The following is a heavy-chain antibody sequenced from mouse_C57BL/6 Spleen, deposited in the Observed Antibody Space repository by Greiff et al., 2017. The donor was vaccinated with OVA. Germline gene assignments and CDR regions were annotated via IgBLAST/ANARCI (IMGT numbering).Heavy chain of an antibody. CDR3: TRDYGSSYAWFAD. Sequence: QVQLQQSGAELVRPGASVTLSCKASGYTFTDYEMHWVKQTPVHGLEWIGAIDPETGGTAYNQKFKGKAILTADKSSSTAYMELRSLTSEDAAVYYCTRDYGSSYAWFADWGQGTLVTVSA. V-gene: IGHV1-15*01. J-gene: IGHJ3*01. CDR1: GYTFTDYE. D-gene: IGHD1-1*01. CDR2: IDPETGGT.